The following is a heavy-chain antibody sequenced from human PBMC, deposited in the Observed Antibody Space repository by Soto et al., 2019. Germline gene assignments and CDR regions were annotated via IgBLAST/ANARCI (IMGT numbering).Heavy chain of an antibody. CDR2: ISAYNGNT. J-gene: IGHJ6*02. V-gene: IGHV1-18*01. CDR3: ARGPPWDADPYYYYYYGMDV. D-gene: IGHD1-26*01. CDR1: GYTFTSYG. Sequence: GASVKVSCKASGYTFTSYGISWVRQAPGQGLEWMGWISAYNGNTNYAQKLQGRVTMTTDTSTSTAYMELRSLRSDDTAVYYCARGPPWDADPYYYYYYGMDVWGQGTTVTVSS.